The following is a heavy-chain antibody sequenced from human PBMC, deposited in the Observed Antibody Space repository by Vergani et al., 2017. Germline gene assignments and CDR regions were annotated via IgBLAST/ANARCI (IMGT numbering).Heavy chain of an antibody. CDR2: INYSGST. CDR3: ARLIPAAHLYYYYYSMDV. Sequence: QVQLQQWGAGLLKPSETLSLTCAVYGGSFSGYYWSWIRQPPGKGLEWSVEINYSGSTNYNPSLKSRVTISVDTSKDQFSLKLSSVTAADTAVYYCARLIPAAHLYYYYYSMDVWGKGTTVTVSS. CDR1: GGSFSGYY. D-gene: IGHD2-2*01. V-gene: IGHV4-34*01. J-gene: IGHJ6*03.